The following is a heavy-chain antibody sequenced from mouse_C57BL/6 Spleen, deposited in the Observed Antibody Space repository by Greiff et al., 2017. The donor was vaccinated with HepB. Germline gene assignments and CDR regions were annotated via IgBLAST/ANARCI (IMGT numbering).Heavy chain of an antibody. D-gene: IGHD1-1*01. CDR3: ARVLYGSSWFAY. Sequence: QVQLQQPGAELVMPGASVKLSFTSYWMHWVKQRPGLGLEWIGEIDPSDSYTNYNQKFKGKSTLTVDKSSSTAYMQLSSLTSEDSAVYYCARVLYGSSWFAYWGQGTLVTVSA. CDR2: IDPSDSYT. J-gene: IGHJ3*01. CDR1: TSYW. V-gene: IGHV1-69*01.